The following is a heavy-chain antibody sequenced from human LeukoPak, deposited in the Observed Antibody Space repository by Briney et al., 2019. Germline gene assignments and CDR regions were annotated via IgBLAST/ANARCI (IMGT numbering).Heavy chain of an antibody. J-gene: IGHJ4*02. V-gene: IGHV5-51*01. D-gene: IGHD5-12*01. CDR1: GYSFTSYW. CDR2: IYPGDSDT. CDR3: AAHSRDGYNYMDLIWGY. Sequence: GESLQISFQGSGYSFTSYWIGWVRPMPGKGLEWMGIIYPGDSDTRYSPSFQGQVTISADKSISTAYLQWSSLKASDTAMYYCAAHSRDGYNYMDLIWGYWGQGTLVTVSS.